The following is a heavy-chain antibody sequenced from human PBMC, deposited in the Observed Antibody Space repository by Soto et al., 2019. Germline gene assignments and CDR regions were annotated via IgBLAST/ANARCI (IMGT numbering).Heavy chain of an antibody. V-gene: IGHV3-23*01. CDR3: AKGHPERRSAYYRYNWFDP. CDR2: ISGSGGST. J-gene: IGHJ5*02. Sequence: EVQLLESGGGSVQPGKSLRLSCAASGFTFSSYAMSWVRQAPGKGLEWVSVISGSGGSTYYADSVKGRFTISRDNSKNTLYLQMNNLRAEDTAVYYCAKGHPERRSAYYRYNWFDPWGQGTLVTVSS. CDR1: GFTFSSYA. D-gene: IGHD3-3*01.